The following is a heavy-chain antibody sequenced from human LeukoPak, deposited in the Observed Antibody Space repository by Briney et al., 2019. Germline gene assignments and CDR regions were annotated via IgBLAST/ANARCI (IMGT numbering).Heavy chain of an antibody. CDR1: GFTFSSYW. J-gene: IGHJ3*02. D-gene: IGHD1-26*01. CDR2: IKQDGSEK. CDR3: AREGEWELDGDDAFDI. V-gene: IGHV3-7*05. Sequence: GSLRLSCAASGFTFSSYWMSWVRQAPGKGLEWVANIKQDGSEKYYVDSVKGRFTISRDNAKNSLYLQMNSLRAEDTAVYYCAREGEWELDGDDAFDIWGQGTMVTVSS.